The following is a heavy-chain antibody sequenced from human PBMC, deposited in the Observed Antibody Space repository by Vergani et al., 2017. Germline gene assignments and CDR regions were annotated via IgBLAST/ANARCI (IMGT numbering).Heavy chain of an antibody. CDR2: IYTSGAP. J-gene: IGHJ5*02. Sequence: QVQLQESGPGLVKPSQTLSLTCTVSGGSFSTGGQSWTWLRQSAGKGLEWIGRIYTSGAPNYNPSLNTRVTISVDTSKNQFSLTLPSVTAADTAVYYCASDTHSGQRADRWGQGILVTVTS. CDR1: GGSFSTGGQS. V-gene: IGHV4-61*02. D-gene: IGHD6-19*01. CDR3: ASDTHSGQRADR.